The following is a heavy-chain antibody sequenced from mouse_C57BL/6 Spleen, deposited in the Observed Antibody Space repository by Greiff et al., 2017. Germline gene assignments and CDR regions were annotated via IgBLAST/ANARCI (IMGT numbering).Heavy chain of an antibody. Sequence: VHVKQSGAELVKPGASVKLSCTASGFNIKDYYMHWVKQRTEQGLEWIGRIDPEDGETKYAPKFQGKATITADTSSNTAYLQLSSLTSEDTAVYYCAREGGGGYYWFAYWGQGTLVTVSA. CDR3: AREGGGGYYWFAY. D-gene: IGHD2-3*01. CDR1: GFNIKDYY. V-gene: IGHV14-2*01. J-gene: IGHJ3*01. CDR2: IDPEDGET.